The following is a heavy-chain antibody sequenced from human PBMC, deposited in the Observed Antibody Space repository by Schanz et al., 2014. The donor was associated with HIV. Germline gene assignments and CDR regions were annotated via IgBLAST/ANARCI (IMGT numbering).Heavy chain of an antibody. V-gene: IGHV4-34*01. CDR2: INHSGNT. CDR3: GRGTRYERDYVGPRSDGMDV. Sequence: QVLLHQWGAGLLKPSETLSLTCAVYGGSFRGFYWNWIRQAPGKGLEWIGEINHSGNTYKKPSLKSRVPISVDPPKNQFSLTLTSVTAADTAVYFCGRGTRYERDYVGPRSDGMDVWGQGTTVIVSS. CDR1: GGSFRGFY. D-gene: IGHD4-17*01. J-gene: IGHJ6*02.